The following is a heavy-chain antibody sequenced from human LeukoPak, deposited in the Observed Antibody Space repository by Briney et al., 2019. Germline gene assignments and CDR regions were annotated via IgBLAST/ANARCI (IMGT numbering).Heavy chain of an antibody. D-gene: IGHD6-6*01. CDR1: GYTFTGYY. CDR2: INPNSGGT. V-gene: IGHV1-2*02. CDR3: ARQLYSTSSPRVFAY. J-gene: IGHJ4*01. Sequence: GASVKVSCKASGYTFTGYYMHWVRQAPGQGLEWMGWINPNSGGTNYAQKFQGRVTMTRDTSISTAYMELSSLRSDDTAAYYCARQLYSTSSPRVFAYWGQVTLVTVSS.